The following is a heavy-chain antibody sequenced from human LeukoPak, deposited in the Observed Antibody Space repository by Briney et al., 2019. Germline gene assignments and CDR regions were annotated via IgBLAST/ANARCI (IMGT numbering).Heavy chain of an antibody. CDR2: ISAYNGNT. CDR1: GYTFTSYG. V-gene: IGHV1-18*01. CDR3: ARQRVAAAGPNWFDP. Sequence: ASVKVSCKASGYTFTSYGISWVRQAPGQGLEWMGWISAYNGNTNYAQKLQGRVTMTTDTSTGTAYMELRSLRSDDTAVYYCARQRVAAAGPNWFDPWGQGTLVTVSS. J-gene: IGHJ5*02. D-gene: IGHD6-13*01.